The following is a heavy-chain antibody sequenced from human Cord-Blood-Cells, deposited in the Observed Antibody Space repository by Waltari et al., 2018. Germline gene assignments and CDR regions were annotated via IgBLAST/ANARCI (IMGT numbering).Heavy chain of an antibody. CDR2: IIPIVGTA. V-gene: IGHV1-69*01. D-gene: IGHD3-10*01. Sequence: QVQLVQSGAEVKKPGSSVKVSCKASGGTFSSYAISWVRQAPGQGLEWMGGIIPIVGTANYAQKFQGRVTITADESTSTAYMELSSLRSEDTAVYYCARGGNDYYGSGSYYNWFDPWGQGTLVTVSS. CDR1: GGTFSSYA. J-gene: IGHJ5*02. CDR3: ARGGNDYYGSGSYYNWFDP.